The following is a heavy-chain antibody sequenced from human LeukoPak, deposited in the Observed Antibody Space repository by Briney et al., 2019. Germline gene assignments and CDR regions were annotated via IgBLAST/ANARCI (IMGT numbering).Heavy chain of an antibody. CDR2: ISAYNGKT. Sequence: ASVKVSCKASGYTFTGYFMHWVRQAPGQGLEWMGWISAYNGKTNYPQKFQGRVTMTTDTSTNTGYMGLRSLRFDDTAVYYCARVRDTGYDENDFWGQGTLVTVSS. J-gene: IGHJ4*02. V-gene: IGHV1-18*04. CDR3: ARVRDTGYDENDF. D-gene: IGHD5-12*01. CDR1: GYTFTGYF.